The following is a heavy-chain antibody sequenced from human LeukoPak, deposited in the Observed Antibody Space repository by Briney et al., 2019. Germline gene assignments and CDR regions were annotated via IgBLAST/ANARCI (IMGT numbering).Heavy chain of an antibody. D-gene: IGHD3-10*01. CDR2: INHSGST. J-gene: IGHJ4*02. CDR1: GGSFSGYY. CDR3: ARVLRYYYGSGSSPFDY. Sequence: SETLSLTCAVYGGSFSGYYCSWLRQPPGKGLEWIGEINHSGSTNYNPSLKSRVTISVDTSKNQFSLKLSSVTAADTAVYYCARVLRYYYGSGSSPFDYWGQGTLVTVSS. V-gene: IGHV4-34*01.